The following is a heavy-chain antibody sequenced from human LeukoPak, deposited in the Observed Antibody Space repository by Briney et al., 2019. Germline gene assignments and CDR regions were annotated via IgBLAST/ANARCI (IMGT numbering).Heavy chain of an antibody. CDR2: MYHSGST. CDR1: GYSISSAYY. CDR3: ARDTAGSNAFDI. D-gene: IGHD4-23*01. V-gene: IGHV4-38-2*02. J-gene: IGHJ3*02. Sequence: PSETLSLTCSVSGYSISSAYYWGWIRRPPGKGLEWIGTMYHSGSTNYNPSLKSRVTISVDTSKNQFSLKLSSVTAADTAVYYCARDTAGSNAFDIWGQGTVVTVSS.